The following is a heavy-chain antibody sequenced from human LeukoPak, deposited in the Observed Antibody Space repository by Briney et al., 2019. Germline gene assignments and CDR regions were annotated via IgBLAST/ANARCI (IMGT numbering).Heavy chain of an antibody. CDR2: IYYSGST. D-gene: IGHD7-27*01. V-gene: IGHV4-59*08. Sequence: SETLSLTCTVSGGSISSYYWSWFRQPPGKGLEWIGYIYYSGSTKYNPSLKSRVTISVDTSKNQFSLKLSSVTAADTAVYYCARHTGGWGSFDYWGQGTLVTVSS. CDR1: GGSISSYY. CDR3: ARHTGGWGSFDY. J-gene: IGHJ4*02.